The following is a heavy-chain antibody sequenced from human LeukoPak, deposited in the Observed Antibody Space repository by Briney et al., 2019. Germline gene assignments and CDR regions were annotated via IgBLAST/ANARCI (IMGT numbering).Heavy chain of an antibody. CDR1: GFTFSHYW. J-gene: IGHJ3*02. V-gene: IGHV3-7*01. CDR3: ARDQGALDI. Sequence: GGSLRLSCAASGFTFSHYWMSWVRQAPGRGLEWLANIKQDGSEKYYVDSVKGRFTISRDNAKNSLYLQMNSQRAEDTAIYYCARDQGALDIWGQGTMVTVSS. CDR2: IKQDGSEK.